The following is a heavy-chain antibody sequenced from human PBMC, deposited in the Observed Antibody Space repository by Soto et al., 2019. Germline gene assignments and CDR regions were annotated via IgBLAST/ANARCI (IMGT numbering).Heavy chain of an antibody. D-gene: IGHD3-10*01. CDR1: GFSLSTSGER. CDR2: IHWNDDK. V-gene: IGHV2-5*01. Sequence: QITLKEAGPTLVKPTQTLTLTCTFSGFSLSTSGERVGWIRQSPGKALGWVALIHWNDDKRYGPSLESRLTITTDTSQNQLVLTMPNLDPVATATYFCARRSGNVSVNFSFHLWSQGTLVSVS. J-gene: IGHJ1*01. CDR3: ARRSGNVSVNFSFHL.